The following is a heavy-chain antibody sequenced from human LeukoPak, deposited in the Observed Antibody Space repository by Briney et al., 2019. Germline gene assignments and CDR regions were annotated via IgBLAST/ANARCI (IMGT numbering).Heavy chain of an antibody. CDR2: IWYDGSNK. CDR1: GFTFSSYG. CDR3: AKELVWGSYRYYFDY. J-gene: IGHJ4*02. Sequence: GGSLRLSCAASGFTFSSYGMHWVRQAPGKGLEWVAVIWYDGSNKYYADSVKGRFTISRDNSKNTLYLQMNSQRAEDTAVYYCAKELVWGSYRYYFDYWGQGTLVTVSS. D-gene: IGHD3-16*02. V-gene: IGHV3-33*06.